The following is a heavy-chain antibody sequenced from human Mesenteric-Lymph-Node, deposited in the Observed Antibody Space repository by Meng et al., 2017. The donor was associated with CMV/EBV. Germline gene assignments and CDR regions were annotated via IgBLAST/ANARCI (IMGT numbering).Heavy chain of an antibody. V-gene: IGHV4-61*01. CDR2: IYYSGNT. Sequence: SETLSLTCTVSGGSVSSGSYYWSWIRQPPGKGLEWIGYIYYSGNTNYNPSLKSRVTMSLDMSDNQFSLKLRSVTAADTAVYYCATYDYSNPYYYGLDVWGQGTTVTVSS. D-gene: IGHD4-11*01. J-gene: IGHJ6*02. CDR3: ATYDYSNPYYYGLDV. CDR1: GGSVSSGSYY.